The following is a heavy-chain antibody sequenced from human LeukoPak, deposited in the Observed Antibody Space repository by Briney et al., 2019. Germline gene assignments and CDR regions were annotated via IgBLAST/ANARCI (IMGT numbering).Heavy chain of an antibody. J-gene: IGHJ5*02. D-gene: IGHD3-3*01. CDR2: IYYTGTS. CDR1: GDSISSTSYY. CDR3: VRVRPYDFWSAPVDP. Sequence: SETLSLTCTVSGDSISSTSYYWGWIRQPPKKGLEWIGTIYYTGTSYYSPSLKSRVTISVDTSKNQFSPKLHSVTAADTAIYYCVRVRPYDFWSAPVDPWGQGTLVTVSS. V-gene: IGHV4-39*07.